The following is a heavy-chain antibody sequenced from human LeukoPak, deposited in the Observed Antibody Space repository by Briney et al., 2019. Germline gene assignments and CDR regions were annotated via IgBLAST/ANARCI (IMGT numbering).Heavy chain of an antibody. CDR3: AREPEAAAFDY. CDR2: ISYDGSNK. J-gene: IGHJ4*02. V-gene: IGHV3-30-3*01. D-gene: IGHD6-13*01. CDR1: GFTFSSYA. Sequence: PGGSLRLSCAASGFTFSSYAMHWVRQAPGKGLEWVAVISYDGSNKYYADSVKGRFTISRDNSKNTLYLQMISLRAEDTAVYYCAREPEAAAFDYWGQGTLVTVSS.